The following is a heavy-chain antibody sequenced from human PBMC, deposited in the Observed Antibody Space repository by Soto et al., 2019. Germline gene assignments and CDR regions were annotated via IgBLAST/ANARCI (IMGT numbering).Heavy chain of an antibody. CDR1: GGTFSSYS. D-gene: IGHD4-17*01. Sequence: QVQLVQSGAEVKKPGSSVKVSCKASGGTFSSYSINWVRQAPGQGLEWMGRITPILGIANSAQKFQGRVTITAAKSTSTAYMELSSLRYEDTAVYYCAREPYGDYSGYWGQGTLVTVSS. V-gene: IGHV1-69*08. CDR2: ITPILGIA. CDR3: AREPYGDYSGY. J-gene: IGHJ4*02.